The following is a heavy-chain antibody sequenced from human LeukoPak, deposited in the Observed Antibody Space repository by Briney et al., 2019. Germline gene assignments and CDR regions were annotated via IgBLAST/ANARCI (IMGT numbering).Heavy chain of an antibody. D-gene: IGHD4-17*01. CDR2: ISSNGGST. Sequence: SGGSLRLSCAASGFTFSSYAMHWVRQAPGKGLEYVSAISSNGGSTYYANSVKGRFTISRDNSKNTLHLQMGSLRAEDMAVYYCARAYYGDYYYYYYYMDVWGKGTTVTVSS. CDR3: ARAYYGDYYYYYYYMDV. CDR1: GFTFSSYA. V-gene: IGHV3-64*01. J-gene: IGHJ6*03.